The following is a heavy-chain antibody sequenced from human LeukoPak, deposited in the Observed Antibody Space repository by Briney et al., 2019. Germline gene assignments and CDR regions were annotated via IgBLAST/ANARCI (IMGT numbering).Heavy chain of an antibody. Sequence: GGSLRLSCAASGFTFSSHWMHWVRQAPGKGLEWVAAIWYDGSNKYYADSVKGRFTISRDNSKNTLYLQMNSLRAEDTALYYCARGQEYYYDSSAYSKFDYWGQGTLVTVSS. J-gene: IGHJ4*02. CDR1: GFTFSSHW. V-gene: IGHV3-33*08. CDR2: IWYDGSNK. D-gene: IGHD3-22*01. CDR3: ARGQEYYYDSSAYSKFDY.